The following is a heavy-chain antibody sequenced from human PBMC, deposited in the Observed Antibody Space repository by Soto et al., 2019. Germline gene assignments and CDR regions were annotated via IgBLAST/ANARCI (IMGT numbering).Heavy chain of an antibody. Sequence: SETLCVTSSVYGGSIRDYYWSWIRQTPGEGLEWIGEINHSGSTNYNPSLKSRVTISVDTSKNQFSLKLSSVTAADTAVYYCARGSGSYLNYYYYGMDVWGQGTTVTVSS. D-gene: IGHD3-10*01. CDR3: ARGSGSYLNYYYYGMDV. J-gene: IGHJ6*02. V-gene: IGHV4-34*01. CDR2: INHSGST. CDR1: GGSIRDYY.